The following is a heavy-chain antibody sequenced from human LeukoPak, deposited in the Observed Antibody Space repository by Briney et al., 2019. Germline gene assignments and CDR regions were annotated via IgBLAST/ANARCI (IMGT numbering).Heavy chain of an antibody. CDR2: IYYSGNT. Sequence: SETLSLTCTFSTDSISSYHWSWIRQPPGKGLEWIGHIYYSGNTKYNPSLQSRVTISLDTSKNQFSLGLSSVTAADTAVYYCAREWPYSGYVGAFDYWGQGTLVTVSS. CDR3: AREWPYSGYVGAFDY. J-gene: IGHJ4*02. V-gene: IGHV4-59*12. D-gene: IGHD5-12*01. CDR1: TDSISSYH.